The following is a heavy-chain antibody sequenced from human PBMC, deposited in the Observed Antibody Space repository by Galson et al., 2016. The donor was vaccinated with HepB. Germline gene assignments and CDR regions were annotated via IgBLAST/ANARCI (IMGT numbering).Heavy chain of an antibody. J-gene: IGHJ4*02. Sequence: SLRLSCAVSGFTFRNYGTHWVRQPPGKGLEWVAALWYDGSNEKYADSVKDRFTISRDNSKNTVYLQMDSLRAEDTAVYYCARPMTPWYNWNYFFVLDYWGQGTLVTVSS. CDR2: LWYDGSNE. V-gene: IGHV3-33*01. CDR3: ARPMTPWYNWNYFFVLDY. D-gene: IGHD1-7*01. CDR1: GFTFRNYG.